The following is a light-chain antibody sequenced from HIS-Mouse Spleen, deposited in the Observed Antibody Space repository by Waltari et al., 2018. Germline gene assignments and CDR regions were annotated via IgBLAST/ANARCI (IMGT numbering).Light chain of an antibody. CDR3: QQYNNWPPWT. CDR2: GAS. V-gene: IGKV3-15*01. Sequence: EIVMTQSPATLSVSPGERATLSCRASQSVSSNLAWYQQKPGQAPSLLTYGASTRATGIPARFSGSGSGTEFTLTISSMQSEDFAVYYCQQYNNWPPWTFGQGTKVEIK. J-gene: IGKJ1*01. CDR1: QSVSSN.